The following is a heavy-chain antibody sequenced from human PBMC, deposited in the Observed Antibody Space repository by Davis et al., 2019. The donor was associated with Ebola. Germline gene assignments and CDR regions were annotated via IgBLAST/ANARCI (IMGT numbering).Heavy chain of an antibody. CDR2: IIPIFGTA. V-gene: IGHV1-69*13. Sequence: SVKVSCKASGYTFTSYYMHWVRQAPGQGLEWMGGIIPIFGTANYAQKFQGGVTITADESTSTAYMELSSLRSEDTAVYYCATDSGTNYYFDYWGQGTLVTVSS. CDR3: ATDSGTNYYFDY. CDR1: GYTFTSYY. J-gene: IGHJ4*02. D-gene: IGHD1-26*01.